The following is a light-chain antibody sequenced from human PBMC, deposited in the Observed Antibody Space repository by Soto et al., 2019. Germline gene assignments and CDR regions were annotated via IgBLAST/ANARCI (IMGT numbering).Light chain of an antibody. V-gene: IGKV1-5*03. CDR2: RAS. Sequence: DIPMTQSPSALSASVGGKITITCRANQSISSWLAWYQQQPGKAPSLLIYRASTLESGVPSRFSGSGSGTEFSLTSSGLQPDDFETYYCQQYKTYSFGGGTKVEIK. J-gene: IGKJ4*01. CDR1: QSISSW. CDR3: QQYKTYS.